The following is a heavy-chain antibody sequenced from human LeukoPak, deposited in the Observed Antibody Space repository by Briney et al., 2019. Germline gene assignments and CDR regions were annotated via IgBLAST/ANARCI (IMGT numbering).Heavy chain of an antibody. V-gene: IGHV1-2*06. CDR3: ARSLMYYDILTGSGNWFDP. Sequence: ASVKVSCKASGYTFTGYYMHWVQQAPGQGLEWMGRINPNSGGTNYAQKFQGRVTMTRDTSISTAYMELSRLRSDDTAVYYCARSLMYYDILTGSGNWFDPWGQGTLVTVSS. CDR2: INPNSGGT. J-gene: IGHJ5*02. CDR1: GYTFTGYY. D-gene: IGHD3-9*01.